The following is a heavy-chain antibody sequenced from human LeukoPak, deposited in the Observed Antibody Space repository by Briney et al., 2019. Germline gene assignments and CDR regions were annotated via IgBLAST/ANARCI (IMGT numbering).Heavy chain of an antibody. CDR1: GGSISSYY. CDR2: IYYCGST. V-gene: IGHV4-59*01. D-gene: IGHD6-6*01. Sequence: PSETLSLTCTVAGGSISSYYWSWIRQPPGKGQEWIGYIYYCGSTNYNPSLKSRVTISVDTSKNQFSLKVSSVTAADTAVYYCATTPGRYSSSSFDYWGQGTLVTLSS. CDR3: ATTPGRYSSSSFDY. J-gene: IGHJ4*02.